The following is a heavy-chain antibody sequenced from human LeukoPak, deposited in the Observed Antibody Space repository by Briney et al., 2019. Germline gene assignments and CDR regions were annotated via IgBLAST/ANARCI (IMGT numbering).Heavy chain of an antibody. CDR1: GFTFRSYE. V-gene: IGHV3-48*03. D-gene: IGHD4-17*01. CDR2: ISTSGAAI. CDR3: AREGYGDYDTDAFDI. J-gene: IGHJ3*02. Sequence: GGSLRLSCAASGFTFRSYEMNWVRQAPGKGLEWLSYISTSGAAIYYADSVKGRFTISRDNAKSSLDLRMDGLRVEDTAVYYCAREGYGDYDTDAFDIWGQGTMVTVSS.